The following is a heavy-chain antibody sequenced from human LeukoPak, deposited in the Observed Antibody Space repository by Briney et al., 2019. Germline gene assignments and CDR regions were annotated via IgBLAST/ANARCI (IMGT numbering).Heavy chain of an antibody. CDR2: IYPGDSDT. CDR3: ARHLAAAGTNYYYYMDV. Sequence: GESLKISCQGSGYSFTSYWIGWVRQMPGKGLEWMGIIYPGDSDTRYSPSFQGQVTISADKSISTAYLQWSSLKASDTAMYYCARHLAAAGTNYYYYMDVWGKGTTVTVSS. D-gene: IGHD6-13*01. CDR1: GYSFTSYW. J-gene: IGHJ6*03. V-gene: IGHV5-51*01.